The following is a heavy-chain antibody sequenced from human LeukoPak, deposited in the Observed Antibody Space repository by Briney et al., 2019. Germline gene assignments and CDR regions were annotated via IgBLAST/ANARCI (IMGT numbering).Heavy chain of an antibody. V-gene: IGHV4-34*01. Sequence: PSETLSLTRAVYGGSFSGYYWSWIRQPPGKGLEWIGEINHSGSTNYNPSLKSRVTISVDTSKNQFSLKLSSVTAADTAVYYCARGPRYYYYYMDVWGKGTTVTISS. CDR3: ARGPRYYYYYMDV. J-gene: IGHJ6*03. CDR1: GGSFSGYY. CDR2: INHSGST.